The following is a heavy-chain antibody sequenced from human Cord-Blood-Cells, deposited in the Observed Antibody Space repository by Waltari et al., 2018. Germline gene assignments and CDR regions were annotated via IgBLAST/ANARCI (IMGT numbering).Heavy chain of an antibody. Sequence: QLQLQESGPGLVTPSETLSLTCTVSGYSISSSSYYWGWIRQPPGKGLEWIGGIYYSGSTYYNPSLKSRVTISVDTSKNQFSLKLSSVTAADTAVYYCARQEWELLFDYWGQGTLVTVSS. J-gene: IGHJ4*02. D-gene: IGHD1-26*01. CDR1: GYSISSSSYY. CDR2: IYYSGST. V-gene: IGHV4-39*07. CDR3: ARQEWELLFDY.